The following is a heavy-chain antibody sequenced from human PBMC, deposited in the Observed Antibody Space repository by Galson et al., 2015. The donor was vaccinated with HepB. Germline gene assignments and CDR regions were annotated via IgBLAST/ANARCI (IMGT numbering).Heavy chain of an antibody. V-gene: IGHV3-30*18. Sequence: SLRLSCAASGFTFSSYGMHWVRQAPGKGLEWVAVISYDGSNKYYADSVKGRFTISRDNSKNTLYLQMNSLRAEDTAVYYCAKRASPGYQLLYPEDYWGQGTLVTVSS. CDR1: GFTFSSYG. D-gene: IGHD2-2*02. J-gene: IGHJ4*02. CDR2: ISYDGSNK. CDR3: AKRASPGYQLLYPEDY.